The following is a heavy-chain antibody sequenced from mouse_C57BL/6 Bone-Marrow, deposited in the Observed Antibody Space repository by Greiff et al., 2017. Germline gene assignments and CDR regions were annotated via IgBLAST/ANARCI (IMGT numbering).Heavy chain of an antibody. D-gene: IGHD1-1*01. CDR2: INYDGSST. Sequence: EVKLMESEGGLVQPGSSMKLSCTASGFTFSDYYMAWVRQVPEKGLEWVANINYDGSSTYYLDSLKSRFIISRDTAKNILYLQMSSLKSEDTATYYCAREGYYYGSSHAMDYWGQGTSVTVSS. CDR1: GFTFSDYY. J-gene: IGHJ4*01. CDR3: AREGYYYGSSHAMDY. V-gene: IGHV5-16*01.